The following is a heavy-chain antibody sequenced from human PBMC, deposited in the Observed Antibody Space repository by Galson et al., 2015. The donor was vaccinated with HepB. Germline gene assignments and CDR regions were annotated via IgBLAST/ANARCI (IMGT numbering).Heavy chain of an antibody. J-gene: IGHJ4*02. CDR3: TTSDDYGGNSESFDY. CDR1: GFTFSNAW. CDR2: IKSKTDGGTT. D-gene: IGHD4-23*01. V-gene: IGHV3-15*01. Sequence: SLRLSCAASGFTFSNAWMSWVRQAPGKGLEWVGRIKSKTDGGTTDYAAPVKGRFTISRDDSKNTLYLQMNSLKTEDTAVYYCTTSDDYGGNSESFDYWGQGTLVTVSS.